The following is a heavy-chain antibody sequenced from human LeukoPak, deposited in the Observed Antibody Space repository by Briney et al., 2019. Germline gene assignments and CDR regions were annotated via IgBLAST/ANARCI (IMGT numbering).Heavy chain of an antibody. V-gene: IGHV4-39*07. J-gene: IGHJ4*02. CDR3: ARDRSLTTDY. CDR1: GGSISNYY. Sequence: SETLSLTCTVSGGSISNYYWSWIRQPPGKGLEWIGSIYYSGSTYYNPSLKSRVTISVDTSKNQFSLKLSSVTAADTAVYYCARDRSLTTDYWGQGTLVTVSS. CDR2: IYYSGST. D-gene: IGHD4-17*01.